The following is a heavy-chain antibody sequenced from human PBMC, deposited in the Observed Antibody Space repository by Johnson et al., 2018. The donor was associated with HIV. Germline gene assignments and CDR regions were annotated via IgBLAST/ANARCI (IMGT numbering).Heavy chain of an antibody. CDR2: ISSSGSTI. CDR1: GFTFDDYG. J-gene: IGHJ3*02. V-gene: IGHV3-48*04. D-gene: IGHD1-26*01. CDR3: AKRYSGSLRDAFDI. Sequence: VQLVESGGGVVRPGGPLRLSCAASGFTFDDYGMSSVRQAPGKGLEWVSSISSSGSTIYSADSAKVRFTISRDNAKNSLYLQMNSLRAEDTAVYYCAKRYSGSLRDAFDIWGQGTMVTVSS.